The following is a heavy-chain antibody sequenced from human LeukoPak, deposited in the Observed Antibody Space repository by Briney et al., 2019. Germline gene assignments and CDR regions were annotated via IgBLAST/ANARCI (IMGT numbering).Heavy chain of an antibody. CDR1: GYTFTGYY. CDR3: ARGRTAARPRYYYYMDV. CDR2: INPNSGGT. D-gene: IGHD6-6*01. V-gene: IGHV1-2*02. J-gene: IGHJ6*03. Sequence: ASVKVSCKASGYTFTGYYMHWVRQAPGQGLEWMGWINPNSGGTNYAQKFQGRVTMTRDTSISTAYMELSRLRSDDTAVYYCARGRTAARPRYYYYMDVWGKGTTVTVSS.